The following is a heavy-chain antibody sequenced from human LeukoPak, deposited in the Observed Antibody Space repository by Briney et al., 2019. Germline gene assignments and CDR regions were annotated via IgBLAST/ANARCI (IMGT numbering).Heavy chain of an antibody. Sequence: GGSLRLSCAASRFTFSIYAMSWVRQAPGKGLEWVSGISGSGGDTYYADSVKGRFTISRDNSKNRVYLHMNSLSAEDTAVYYCVRGEFHFDGVGNYRFDSWGQGTLVTVSS. CDR2: ISGSGGDT. D-gene: IGHD3-3*01. CDR3: VRGEFHFDGVGNYRFDS. CDR1: RFTFSIYA. V-gene: IGHV3-23*01. J-gene: IGHJ4*02.